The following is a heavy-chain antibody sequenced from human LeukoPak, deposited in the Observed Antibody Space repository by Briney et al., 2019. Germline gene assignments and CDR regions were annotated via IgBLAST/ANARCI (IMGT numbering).Heavy chain of an antibody. Sequence: RSSETLSLTCTVSGASISSYYWTWIRQPPGKGLEWIGYMSQSGNTYYNPSLKSRVTISVDTSKSQFSLKLTSVTAADTAVYYCARDWSGPYYFDYWGQGTLVTVSS. CDR3: ARDWSGPYYFDY. D-gene: IGHD3-3*01. J-gene: IGHJ4*01. CDR1: GASISSYY. CDR2: MSQSGNT. V-gene: IGHV4-59*12.